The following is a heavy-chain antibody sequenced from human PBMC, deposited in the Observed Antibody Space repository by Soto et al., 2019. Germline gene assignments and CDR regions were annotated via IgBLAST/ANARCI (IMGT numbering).Heavy chain of an antibody. CDR1: GGSISSSSYY. CDR3: ARGPTYSTRPDIVVVGIDY. V-gene: IGHV4-39*01. CDR2: IYNSGST. J-gene: IGHJ4*02. D-gene: IGHD2-15*01. Sequence: SETLSLTCTVSGGSISSSSYYWGWIRQPPGKGLEWIGTIYNSGSTYYNPSLKSRVTISVDTSKSQLSLKLSSVTAADTAVYYCARGPTYSTRPDIVVVGIDYWGQGTLVTVSS.